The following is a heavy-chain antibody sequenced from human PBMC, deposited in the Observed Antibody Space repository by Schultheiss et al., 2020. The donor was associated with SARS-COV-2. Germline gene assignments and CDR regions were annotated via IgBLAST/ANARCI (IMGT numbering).Heavy chain of an antibody. J-gene: IGHJ2*01. Sequence: GGSLRLSCAASGFTFSSYSMNRVRQAPGKGLEWVSAISGSGGSTYYADSVKGRFTISRDNSKNTLYLQMNSLRAEDTAVYYCAKDSNAGVYWYFDLWGRGTLVTVSS. CDR2: ISGSGGST. CDR1: GFTFSSYS. CDR3: AKDSNAGVYWYFDL. V-gene: IGHV3-23*01.